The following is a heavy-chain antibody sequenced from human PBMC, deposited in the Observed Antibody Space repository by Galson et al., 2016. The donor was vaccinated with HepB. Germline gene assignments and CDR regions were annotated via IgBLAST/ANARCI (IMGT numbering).Heavy chain of an antibody. Sequence: SLRLSCAASGFTVSTNYMSWVRQAPGKGLEWVAVISYDGSNRYYADSVKGRFTISRDNSKNTLYLQMNSLRPEDTAVYYCASVENFDYWGQGTLVTVSS. CDR3: ASVENFDY. V-gene: IGHV3-30-3*01. CDR2: ISYDGSNR. D-gene: IGHD5-24*01. CDR1: GFTVSTNY. J-gene: IGHJ4*02.